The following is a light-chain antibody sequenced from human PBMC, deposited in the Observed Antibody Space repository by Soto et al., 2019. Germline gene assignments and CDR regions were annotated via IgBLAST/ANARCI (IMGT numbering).Light chain of an antibody. CDR3: QQSYSTPIT. CDR2: AAS. V-gene: IGKV1-39*01. J-gene: IGKJ5*01. Sequence: IQLTQSPSSLSASVGYRVTITCRASQGISNFLAWYKQKPGKAPKLLIYAASTLQSGVPSRFSGSGSGTDFTLTISSLQPEDCATYYCQQSYSTPITFGQGTRLEIK. CDR1: QGISNF.